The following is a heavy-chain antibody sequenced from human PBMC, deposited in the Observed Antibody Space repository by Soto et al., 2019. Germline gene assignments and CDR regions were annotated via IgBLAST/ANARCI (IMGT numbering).Heavy chain of an antibody. Sequence: GGSLRLSCAASGFTFSSYAMSWVRQAPGKGLEWVSAISGSGGSTYYADSVKGRFTISRDNSKNTLYLQMNSLRAEDTAVYYCAKAGVPYYYGSGSYSGYYYYGMDVWGQGTTVTVSS. D-gene: IGHD3-10*01. CDR3: AKAGVPYYYGSGSYSGYYYYGMDV. V-gene: IGHV3-23*01. CDR2: ISGSGGST. J-gene: IGHJ6*02. CDR1: GFTFSSYA.